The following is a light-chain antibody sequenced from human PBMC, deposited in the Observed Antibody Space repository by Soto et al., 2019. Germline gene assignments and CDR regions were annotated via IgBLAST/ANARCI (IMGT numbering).Light chain of an antibody. CDR2: DNN. J-gene: IGLJ2*01. CDR3: GTWDTSLSAVV. CDR1: SSNIGNNY. V-gene: IGLV1-51*01. Sequence: QSVLTQPPSVSAAPGQKVTISCSGSSSNIGNNYVSWYQHLPGTAPKLLIYDNNERPSGIPDRFSGSKSCTSATLGITGLQTGDEADYYCGTWDTSLSAVVFGGGTKLTVL.